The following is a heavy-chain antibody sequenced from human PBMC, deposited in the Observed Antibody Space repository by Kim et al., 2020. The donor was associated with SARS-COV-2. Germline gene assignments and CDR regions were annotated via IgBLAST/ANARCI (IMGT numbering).Heavy chain of an antibody. CDR1: GYTFTSYA. V-gene: IGHV1-3*01. CDR3: ARDRITMVRGVSFDI. D-gene: IGHD3-10*01. Sequence: ASVKVSCKASGYTFTSYAMHWVRQAPGQRLEWMGWINAGNGNTKYSQKFQGRVTITRDTSASTAYMELSSLRSEDTAVYYCARDRITMVRGVSFDIWGQGTMVTVSS. J-gene: IGHJ3*02. CDR2: INAGNGNT.